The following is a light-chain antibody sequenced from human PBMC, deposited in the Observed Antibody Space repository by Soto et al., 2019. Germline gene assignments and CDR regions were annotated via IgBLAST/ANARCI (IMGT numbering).Light chain of an antibody. Sequence: QSVLTQPASVSGSPGQSITISCTGTSSDVGGYNYVSWYQQHPGKAPKLMIYEVSNRPSGVSNRLSGSKSGNTASLTISGLQAEDEADYFCSSYSISTAYLFGTGTKVTVL. CDR2: EVS. CDR3: SSYSISTAYL. V-gene: IGLV2-14*01. J-gene: IGLJ1*01. CDR1: SSDVGGYNY.